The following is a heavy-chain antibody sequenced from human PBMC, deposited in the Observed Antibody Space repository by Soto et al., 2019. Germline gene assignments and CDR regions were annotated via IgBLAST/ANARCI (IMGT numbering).Heavy chain of an antibody. CDR2: ISSRGDSI. D-gene: IGHD1-26*01. CDR1: GFTFSDSY. CDR3: ARGGRPDM. J-gene: IGHJ3*02. V-gene: IGHV3-11*01. Sequence: QVQLVESGGGLVKPGGSLRLSCAASGFTFSDSYMSWIRQAPGKGLERISYISSRGDSIYYADSVKGRLTMSRDNAKNSLYLLMHSLRADDTAIYYCARGGRPDMWGQGTMVTVSS.